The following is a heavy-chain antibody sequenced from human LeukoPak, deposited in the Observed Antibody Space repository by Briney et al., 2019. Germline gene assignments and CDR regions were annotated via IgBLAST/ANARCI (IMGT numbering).Heavy chain of an antibody. CDR1: GFTFSSYA. J-gene: IGHJ4*02. D-gene: IGHD1-26*01. CDR3: AKDLVVGALDY. V-gene: IGHV3-23*01. CDR2: ISGSGGST. Sequence: GESLRLSCAASGFTFSSYAMTWIRQAPGKGLEWVSSISGSGGSTYYADSVKGRFTISRDNSRNMLFLQMNSLRADDTAVYYCAKDLVVGALDYWGQGTLVTVSS.